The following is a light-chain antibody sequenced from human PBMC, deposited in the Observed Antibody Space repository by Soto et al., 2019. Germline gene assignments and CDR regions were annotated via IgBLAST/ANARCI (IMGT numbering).Light chain of an antibody. CDR3: QQRSNWPT. CDR1: QSVSSY. V-gene: IGKV3-11*01. CDR2: DAS. J-gene: IGKJ4*01. Sequence: EIVLTQSPATLSLSPGERATLSCRASQSVSSYLAWYQQKPGQAPRLLIYDASNRATGIPARFSGSGSGTDVTLILSSLEPEDFAVYYCQQRSNWPTFGGGTKVEI.